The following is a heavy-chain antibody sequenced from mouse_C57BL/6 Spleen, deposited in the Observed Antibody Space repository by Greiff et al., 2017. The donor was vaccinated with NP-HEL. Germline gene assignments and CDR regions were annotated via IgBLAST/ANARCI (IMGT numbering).Heavy chain of an antibody. CDR2: IDPSDSET. CDR3: ATAYYSNYAFAY. Sequence: QVQLQQPGAELVRPGSSVKLSCKASGYTFTSYWMHWVKQRPIQGLEWIGNIDPSDSETHYNQQFKDKATLTVDKSSSTAYMQLSSLTSEDSAVYYCATAYYSNYAFAYWGQGTLVTVSA. D-gene: IGHD2-5*01. J-gene: IGHJ3*01. CDR1: GYTFTSYW. V-gene: IGHV1-52*01.